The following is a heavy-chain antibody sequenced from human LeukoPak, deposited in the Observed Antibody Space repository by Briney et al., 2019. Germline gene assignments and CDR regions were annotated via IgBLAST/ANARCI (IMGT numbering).Heavy chain of an antibody. Sequence: GGSLRLSCTGSGFTFSTSGMNWVRQAPGRGLDWISYISSSSDTIVYADSVKGRFTSSRDNAKNSLYLQMNSLRAEDTAVYYCAREPLDYWGQGTLVTVSS. V-gene: IGHV3-48*01. CDR1: GFTFSTSG. J-gene: IGHJ4*02. CDR2: ISSSSDTI. CDR3: AREPLDY.